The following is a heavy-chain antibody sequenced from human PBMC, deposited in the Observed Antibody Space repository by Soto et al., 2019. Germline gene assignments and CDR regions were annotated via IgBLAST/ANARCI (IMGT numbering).Heavy chain of an antibody. CDR2: IIPIFGTA. V-gene: IGHV1-69*06. Sequence: QVQLVQSGAEVKKPGSSVKVSCKASGGTFSSYAISWVRQAPGQGLEWMGGIIPIFGTANYAQKFQGRVAITADKSTSTAYMELSSLRSEDTAVYYCASSQGGYASRRYYYYGMDVWGQGTTVTVSS. CDR1: GGTFSSYA. J-gene: IGHJ6*02. CDR3: ASSQGGYASRRYYYYGMDV. D-gene: IGHD2-15*01.